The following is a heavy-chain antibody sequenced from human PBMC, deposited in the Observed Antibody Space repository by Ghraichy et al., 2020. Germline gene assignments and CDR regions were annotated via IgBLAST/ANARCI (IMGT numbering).Heavy chain of an antibody. J-gene: IGHJ5*02. CDR2: INPNSGGT. CDR3: ARGLYDFWSGIGGWFDP. V-gene: IGHV1-2*02. CDR1: GYTFTGYY. D-gene: IGHD3-3*01. Sequence: ASVKVSCKASGYTFTGYYMHWVRQAPGQGLEWMGWINPNSGGTNYAQKFQGRVTMTRDTSISTAYMELSRLRSDDTAVYYCARGLYDFWSGIGGWFDPWGQGTLVTVSS.